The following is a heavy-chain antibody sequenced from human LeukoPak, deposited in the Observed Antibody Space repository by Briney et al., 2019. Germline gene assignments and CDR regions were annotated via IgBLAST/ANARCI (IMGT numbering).Heavy chain of an antibody. J-gene: IGHJ3*02. Sequence: PSETLSLTCTVSGGSISSYYWSWIRQPPGKGLEWIGYIYYSGSTNYNPSLKSRVTISVDTSKNQFSLKLSSVTAADTAVYYCARDHPWGGYAFDIWAKGQWSPSLQ. CDR1: GGSISSYY. CDR2: IYYSGST. CDR3: ARDHPWGGYAFDI. D-gene: IGHD3-10*01. V-gene: IGHV4-59*01.